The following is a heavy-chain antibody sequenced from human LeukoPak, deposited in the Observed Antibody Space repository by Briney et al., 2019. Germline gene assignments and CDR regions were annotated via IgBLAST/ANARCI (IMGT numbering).Heavy chain of an antibody. CDR1: GYRFTSYG. Sequence: AASVKVSCKASGYRFTSYGITWVRQAPGQGLEWMGWISAYNSAYNGNTHYAQKLQGRVTMTTDASTNTGYMELRSLRSDDTAVYYCAREYGSGSYTGIDYWGQGTLVTVSS. D-gene: IGHD3-10*01. CDR3: AREYGSGSYTGIDY. V-gene: IGHV1-18*01. J-gene: IGHJ4*02. CDR2: ISAYNSAYNGNT.